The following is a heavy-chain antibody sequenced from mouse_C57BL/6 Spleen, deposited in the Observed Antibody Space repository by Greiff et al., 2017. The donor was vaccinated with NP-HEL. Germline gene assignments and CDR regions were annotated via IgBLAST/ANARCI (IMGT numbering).Heavy chain of an antibody. CDR2: IDPENGDT. CDR1: GFNIKDDY. CDR3: TTLGVFAY. V-gene: IGHV14-4*01. Sequence: VQLQQSGAELVRPGASVKLSCTASGFNIKDDYMHWVKQRPEQGLEWIGWIDPENGDTEYASKFQGKATITADTSSNTAYLQLSSLTSEDTAVYYCTTLGVFAYWGQGTLVTVSA. J-gene: IGHJ3*01.